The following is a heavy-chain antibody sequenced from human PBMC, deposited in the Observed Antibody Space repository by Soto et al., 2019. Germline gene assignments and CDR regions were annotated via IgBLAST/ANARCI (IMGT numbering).Heavy chain of an antibody. V-gene: IGHV4-34*01. CDR3: ARKGYCSSTSCYSLNWFGP. CDR1: GGSFSGYY. CDR2: INHSGST. Sequence: QVQLQQWGAGLWKPSETLSLTCAVYGGSFSGYYWSWIRQPPGKGLECIGEINHSGSTNYNPSLKSRVTISVDTSKNQFSLKLSSVTAADTAVYYCARKGYCSSTSCYSLNWFGPWGQGTLVTVSS. J-gene: IGHJ5*02. D-gene: IGHD2-2*02.